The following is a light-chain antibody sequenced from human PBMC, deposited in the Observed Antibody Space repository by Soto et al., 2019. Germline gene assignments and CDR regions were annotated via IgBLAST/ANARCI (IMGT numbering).Light chain of an antibody. CDR2: DAS. J-gene: IGKJ2*01. Sequence: EIVLTQSPATLSLSPGERATLSCRASQSVSSYLAWYQQKPGQAPRLLIYDASNRATGIPARFSDSGSGTDFTLTISSPEPEDFAVYYCQQRSNWPAYTFGQGTKLEIK. CDR3: QQRSNWPAYT. V-gene: IGKV3-11*01. CDR1: QSVSSY.